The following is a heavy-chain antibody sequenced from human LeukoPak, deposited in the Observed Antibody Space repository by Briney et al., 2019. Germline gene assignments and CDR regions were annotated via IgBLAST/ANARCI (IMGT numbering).Heavy chain of an antibody. D-gene: IGHD1-1*01. CDR2: IRYDGSNK. Sequence: GGSLRLSCAASGFTFSSYGMHWVRQAPGKGLEWVAFIRYDGSNKYYADSVKGRFTISRDNSKNTLYLQMNSLRSEDTAVYYCARTDQNYFDYWGQGTLVTVSS. CDR1: GFTFSSYG. CDR3: ARTDQNYFDY. J-gene: IGHJ4*02. V-gene: IGHV3-30*02.